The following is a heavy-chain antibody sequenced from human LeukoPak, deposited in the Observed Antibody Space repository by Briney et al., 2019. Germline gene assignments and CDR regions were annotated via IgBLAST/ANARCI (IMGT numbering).Heavy chain of an antibody. J-gene: IGHJ4*02. Sequence: SETLSLTCAVYGGSFSGYFWCWIRQPPGKGLEWIGEINHSGSTNYNPSLKRRLTISVDTSKNQFSLKLSSVTAADTAVYYCARGHGPSYWGQGTLVTVSS. CDR1: GGSFSGYF. V-gene: IGHV4-34*01. CDR3: ARGHGPSY. CDR2: INHSGST.